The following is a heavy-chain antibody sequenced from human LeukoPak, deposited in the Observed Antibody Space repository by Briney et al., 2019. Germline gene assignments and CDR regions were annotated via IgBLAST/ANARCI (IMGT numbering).Heavy chain of an antibody. J-gene: IGHJ2*01. CDR1: GFTFSSYA. Sequence: GGSLRLSCAASGFTFSSYAMSWVRQAPGKGLEWVSATSGSGGSTYYADSVKGRFTISRDNSKNTLYLQMNSLRAEDTAVYYCASHPRARTGGYFDLWGRGTLVTVSS. CDR3: ASHPRARTGGYFDL. V-gene: IGHV3-23*01. D-gene: IGHD3-16*01. CDR2: TSGSGGST.